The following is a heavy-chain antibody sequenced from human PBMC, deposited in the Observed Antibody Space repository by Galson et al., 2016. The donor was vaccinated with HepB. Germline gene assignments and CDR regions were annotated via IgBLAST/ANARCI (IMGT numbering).Heavy chain of an antibody. D-gene: IGHD6-19*01. J-gene: IGHJ4*02. CDR1: GFSLSSYW. CDR3: MRDGSGGWHFDN. V-gene: IGHV3-7*01. Sequence: SLRLSCAASGFSLSSYWMSWVRQAPGKGLEWVANVKYDGSEKYYVDSVKGRFTISRDNAKNSMSLQMNSLSAEDTAVYYCMRDGSGGWHFDNWGQGTLITVSS. CDR2: VKYDGSEK.